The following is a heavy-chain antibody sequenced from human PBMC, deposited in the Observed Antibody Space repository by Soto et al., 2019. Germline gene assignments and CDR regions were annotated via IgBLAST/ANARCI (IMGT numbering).Heavy chain of an antibody. D-gene: IGHD1-1*01. J-gene: IGHJ6*02. CDR3: ARDLWVEPELYYYGMDV. CDR2: ICYSGTS. Sequence: SETLSLTCTVRGNSIASADCSRSWIRQTPWKGLEWMGHICYSGTSSDNRSLKRRLTLSVDTSKNNFSLRMTSVTAADTAVYYCARDLWVEPELYYYGMDVWGQGTTVT. V-gene: IGHV4-30-4*01. CDR1: GNSIASADCS.